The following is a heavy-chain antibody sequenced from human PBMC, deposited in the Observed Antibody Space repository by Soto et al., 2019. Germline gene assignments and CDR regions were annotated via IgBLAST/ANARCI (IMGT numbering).Heavy chain of an antibody. CDR3: ARLWHWYFDL. J-gene: IGHJ2*01. V-gene: IGHV3-7*03. Sequence: EVQLVESGGGLVXXXXXXXXSCAASGFXFSXXXXSWVRQAPXKGLEWVANIKQDGSEKYYVDSVKGRFTISRDNAKNSLYLQMNSLRAEDTAVYYCARLWHWYFDLWGRGTLVTVSS. CDR2: IKQDGSEK. CDR1: GFXFSXXX.